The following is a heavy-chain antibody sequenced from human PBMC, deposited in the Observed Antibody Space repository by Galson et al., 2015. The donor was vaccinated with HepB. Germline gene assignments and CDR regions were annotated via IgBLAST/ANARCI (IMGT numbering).Heavy chain of an antibody. Sequence: SVKXXCKAXXYTXXXYYMHXXRQAPGQGLEWMGIINPGGGSTSYAQKFQGRXTMTRDTSTSTVYMEXXSLXSEDTAVYYCARAXDFPAXSDPWXQGALVT. CDR2: INPGGGST. J-gene: IGHJ5*02. CDR3: ARAXDFPAXSDP. CDR1: XYTXXXYY. V-gene: IGHV1-46*01. D-gene: IGHD3-3*01.